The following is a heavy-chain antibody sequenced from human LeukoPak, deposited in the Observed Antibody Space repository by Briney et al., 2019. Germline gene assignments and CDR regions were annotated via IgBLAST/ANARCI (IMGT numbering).Heavy chain of an antibody. V-gene: IGHV1-8*03. CDR2: MNPNSGNT. CDR3: ARGYYDTSEYSVRFDP. CDR1: GYTFTSFD. J-gene: IGHJ5*02. D-gene: IGHD3-22*01. Sequence: APVKVSCKASGYTFTSFDINWVRQATGQGLEWMGWMNPNSGNTGYAQKFQGRVTITRNTSITTAHMELSSLRSEDTAVYYCARGYYDTSEYSVRFDPWGQGTLVTVSS.